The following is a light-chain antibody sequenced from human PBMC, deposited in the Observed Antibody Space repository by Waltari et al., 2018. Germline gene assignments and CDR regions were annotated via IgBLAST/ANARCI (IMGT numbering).Light chain of an antibody. Sequence: VVLTQSPDTLSLSPGERATLSCRASQRVASNYLAWYQQKPGQAPRLLIYATSTRATGTPDRFSGSGSGTDFILTISRLEPEDFAVCFCQQYGTSHWTFGQGTRVEFK. CDR3: QQYGTSHWT. V-gene: IGKV3-20*01. CDR2: ATS. J-gene: IGKJ1*01. CDR1: QRVASNY.